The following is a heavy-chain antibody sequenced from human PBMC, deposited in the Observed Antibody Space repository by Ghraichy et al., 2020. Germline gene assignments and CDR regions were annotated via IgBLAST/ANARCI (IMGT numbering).Heavy chain of an antibody. CDR1: GFTFSSYS. J-gene: IGHJ4*02. V-gene: IGHV3-21*01. Sequence: GGSLRLSCAASGFTFSSYSMNWVRQAPGKGLEWVSSISSSSSYIYYADSVKGRFTISRDNAKNSLYLQMNSLRAEDTAVYYCARGAYDFWSGYPYPDYWGQGTLVTVSS. D-gene: IGHD3-3*01. CDR2: ISSSSSYI. CDR3: ARGAYDFWSGYPYPDY.